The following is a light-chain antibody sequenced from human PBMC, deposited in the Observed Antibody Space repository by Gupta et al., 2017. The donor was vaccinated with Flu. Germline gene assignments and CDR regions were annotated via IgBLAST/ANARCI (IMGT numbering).Light chain of an antibody. CDR2: GAA. Sequence: ATLSASLGDRASLSCSASQSVGTDLAWYQQKPGQAPRLLIYGAATRATGVPARFSGSGSRTELTLTISSLQSEDFALYYCQQYNKWPPGAFGGGTKVE. V-gene: IGKV3-15*01. CDR3: QQYNKWPPGA. CDR1: QSVGTD. J-gene: IGKJ4*01.